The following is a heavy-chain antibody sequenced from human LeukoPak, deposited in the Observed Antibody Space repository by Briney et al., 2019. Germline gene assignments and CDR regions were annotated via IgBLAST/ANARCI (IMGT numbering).Heavy chain of an antibody. CDR1: GITLSNYG. V-gene: IGHV3-23*01. CDR3: TKVGVVIRVILVGFHKEAYYFDY. CDR2: ISDSGGRT. Sequence: GGSLRLSCAASGITLSNYGMSWVRQAPGKGLEWVAGISDSGGRTNYADSVKGRFTISRDNPKNTLYLQMNSVRAEDTAVYFCTKVGVVIRVILVGFHKEAYYFDYWGQGALVTVSS. J-gene: IGHJ4*02. D-gene: IGHD3-22*01.